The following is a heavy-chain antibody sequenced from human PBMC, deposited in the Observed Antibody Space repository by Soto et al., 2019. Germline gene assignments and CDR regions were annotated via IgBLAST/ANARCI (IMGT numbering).Heavy chain of an antibody. V-gene: IGHV2-5*01. J-gene: IGHJ5*02. Sequence: GSGPTLVNPTQTLTLTCTFSGFSLSTSGVGVGWIRQPPGKALEWLALIYWNDDKRYSPSLKSRLTITKDTSKNQVVLTMTNMDPVDAATYYCALNKNSEQHTMRFDPWGQGTLVTVSS. CDR1: GFSLSTSGVG. CDR3: ALNKNSEQHTMRFDP. CDR2: IYWNDDK. D-gene: IGHD1-1*01.